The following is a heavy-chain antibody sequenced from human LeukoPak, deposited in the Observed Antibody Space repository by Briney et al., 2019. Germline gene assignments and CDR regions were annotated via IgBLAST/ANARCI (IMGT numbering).Heavy chain of an antibody. CDR1: GFTFSSYA. CDR2: ISYDGSNK. V-gene: IGHV3-30-3*01. J-gene: IGHJ4*02. Sequence: GGSLRLSCAASGFTFSSYAMHWVRQAPGKGLEWVAVISYDGSNKYYADSVKGRFTISRDNAKNSLYLRMNSLRAEDTAVYYCARPLLYSSDWYGWDDYWGQGTLVTVSS. D-gene: IGHD6-19*01. CDR3: ARPLLYSSDWYGWDDY.